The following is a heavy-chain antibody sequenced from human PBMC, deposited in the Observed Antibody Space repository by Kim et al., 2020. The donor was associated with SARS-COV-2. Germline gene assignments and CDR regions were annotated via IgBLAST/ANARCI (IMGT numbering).Heavy chain of an antibody. D-gene: IGHD2-2*01. CDR1: GYTFTSYA. CDR3: ARAGGFVVGPDALYNWFDP. Sequence: ASVKVSCKASGYTFTSYAISWVRQAPGQGLEWMGWIITNTGNATYAQKFPGRVTFTSDASTSTAYMQLSSLKSEDTAVYYCARAGGFVVGPDALYNWFDPWGQGTPVTVSS. V-gene: IGHV1-8*03. CDR2: IITNTGNA. J-gene: IGHJ5*02.